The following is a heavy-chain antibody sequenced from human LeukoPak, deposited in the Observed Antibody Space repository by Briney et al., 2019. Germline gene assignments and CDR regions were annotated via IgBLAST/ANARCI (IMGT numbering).Heavy chain of an antibody. CDR3: ARAIRKWLQLGNDAFDI. J-gene: IGHJ3*02. D-gene: IGHD5-24*01. V-gene: IGHV3-9*01. CDR1: GFTFDDYA. CDR2: ISWNSGSI. Sequence: GGSLRLSCAASGFTFDDYAMHWVRQAPGKGLEWVSGISWNSGSIGYADSVKGRFTISRDNAKNSLYLQMNSLRAEDTAVYYCARAIRKWLQLGNDAFDIWGQGTMVTVSS.